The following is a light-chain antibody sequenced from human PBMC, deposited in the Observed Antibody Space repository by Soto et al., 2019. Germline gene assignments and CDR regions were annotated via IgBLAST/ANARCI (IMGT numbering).Light chain of an antibody. CDR1: SSDIGGYNY. CDR2: EVH. CDR3: SSYGGITNFVI. V-gene: IGLV2-8*01. J-gene: IGLJ2*01. Sequence: QSALTQPPSASGSPGQSVTISCTGTSSDIGGYNYVSWYQQYPGTAPRLMIFEVHKRPSGVPDRFSGSKSGSTASLTVSGLQAEDEADYYCSSYGGITNFVIFGGGTKLTVL.